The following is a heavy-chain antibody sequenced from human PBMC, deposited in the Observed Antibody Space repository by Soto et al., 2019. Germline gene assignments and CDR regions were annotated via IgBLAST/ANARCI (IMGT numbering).Heavy chain of an antibody. CDR2: ISGGNGNT. CDR3: ARDGAVAGDSNFDY. CDR1: GYMFTKSA. D-gene: IGHD6-19*01. V-gene: IGHV1-3*01. J-gene: IGHJ4*02. Sequence: QVHLVQSGAEVKKPGASVKVSCKASGYMFTKSAMHWVRQAPGQRLEWMGWISGGNGNTKYSQKFQHRVTITRDTSASTAYMELSSLRFEDTAVYYCARDGAVAGDSNFDYWGQGTLVIVSS.